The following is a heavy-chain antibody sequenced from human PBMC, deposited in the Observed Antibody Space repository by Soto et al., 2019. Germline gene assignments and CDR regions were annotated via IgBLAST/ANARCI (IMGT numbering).Heavy chain of an antibody. V-gene: IGHV3-30-3*01. CDR1: GFTFSSYA. CDR3: AKDGYLDSFYFDY. D-gene: IGHD3-9*01. Sequence: VQLVESGGGVVQPGRSLRLSCAASGFTFSSYAMHWVRQAPGKGLEWVAVISYDGIDKHYADSVKGRFSISRDDSENTLYLQMNSLRAEDTAVYYCAKDGYLDSFYFDYWGQGTLVTVSS. CDR2: ISYDGIDK. J-gene: IGHJ4*02.